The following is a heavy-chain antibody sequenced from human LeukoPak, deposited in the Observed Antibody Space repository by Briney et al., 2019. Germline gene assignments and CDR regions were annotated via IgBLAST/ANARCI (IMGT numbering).Heavy chain of an antibody. CDR1: GYTFTGYY. Sequence: ASVEVSCKASGYTFTGYYMHWVRQAPGQGLEWMGIINPSGGSTSYAQKFQGRVTMTRDTSTSTVYMELSSLRSEDTAVYYCARDQSSGWYYFDYWGQGTLVTVSS. CDR3: ARDQSSGWYYFDY. V-gene: IGHV1-46*01. J-gene: IGHJ4*02. D-gene: IGHD6-19*01. CDR2: INPSGGST.